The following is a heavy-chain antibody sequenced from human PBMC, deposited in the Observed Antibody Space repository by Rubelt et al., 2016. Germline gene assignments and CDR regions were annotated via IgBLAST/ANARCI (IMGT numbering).Heavy chain of an antibody. CDR2: ISAYNGNT. J-gene: IGHJ4*02. Sequence: QVQLVQSGAEVKKPGASVKVSCKASGYTFTSYGISWVRQAPGQGLEWMGWISAYNGNTNYAQKLQGRVTMTTDSSTHTAYMELRSPRSDDTAVYYCARDLPPFRRYNWNFPLDYWGQGTLVTVSS. V-gene: IGHV1-18*01. D-gene: IGHD1-7*01. CDR3: ARDLPPFRRYNWNFPLDY. CDR1: GYTFTSYG.